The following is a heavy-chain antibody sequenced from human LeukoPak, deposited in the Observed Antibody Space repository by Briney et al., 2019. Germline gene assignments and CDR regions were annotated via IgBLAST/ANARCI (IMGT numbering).Heavy chain of an antibody. D-gene: IGHD3-10*01. CDR3: ARDGTGSGMYAFDI. Sequence: PSETLSLTCAVYGGSFSGYYWSWIRQPPGKGLEWIGEINHSGSTNYNPSLKSRVTISVDTSKNQFSLKLSSVTAADTAVYYCARDGTGSGMYAFDIWGQGTMVIVSS. CDR1: GGSFSGYY. V-gene: IGHV4-34*01. J-gene: IGHJ3*02. CDR2: INHSGST.